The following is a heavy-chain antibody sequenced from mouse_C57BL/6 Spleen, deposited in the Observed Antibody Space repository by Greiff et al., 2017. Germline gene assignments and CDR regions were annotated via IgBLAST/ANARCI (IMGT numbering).Heavy chain of an antibody. J-gene: IGHJ3*01. V-gene: IGHV1-9*01. CDR3: ARGVYYGNYGASWFAY. D-gene: IGHD2-1*01. Sequence: QVQLQQSGAELMKPGASVKLSCKATGYTFTGYWIEWVKQRPGHGLEWIGEILPGSGSTNYNEKFKGKATFTADTSSNTAYMQLSGLTTEDSAIYYCARGVYYGNYGASWFAYWGQGTLVTVAA. CDR1: GYTFTGYW. CDR2: ILPGSGST.